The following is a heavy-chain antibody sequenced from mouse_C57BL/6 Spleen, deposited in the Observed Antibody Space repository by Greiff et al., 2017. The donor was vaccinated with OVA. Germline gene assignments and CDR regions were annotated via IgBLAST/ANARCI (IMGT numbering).Heavy chain of an antibody. J-gene: IGHJ1*03. CDR1: GFSLSTSGMG. CDR3: ALPITTDWYFDV. D-gene: IGHD1-1*01. V-gene: IGHV8-12*01. Sequence: QVQLKESGPGILQSSQTLSLTCSFSGFSLSTSGMGVSWIRQPSGKGLEWLAHIYWDDDKRYNPSLKSRLTISKDTSRNQVFLKITSVDTADTATYDCALPITTDWYFDVWGTGTTVTVSA. CDR2: IYWDDDK.